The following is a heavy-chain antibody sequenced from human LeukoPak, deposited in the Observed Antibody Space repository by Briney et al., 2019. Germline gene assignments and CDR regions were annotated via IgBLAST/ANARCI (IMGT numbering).Heavy chain of an antibody. J-gene: IGHJ4*02. CDR1: GFTFSSYS. CDR2: ISSSSSTI. V-gene: IGHV3-48*01. Sequence: GGSLRLSCAASGFTFSSYSMNWVRQAPGKGLEWVSYISSSSSTIYYADSVKGRFTISRDNAKNSLYLQMNSLRAEDTAVYYCATMYGDYDRDYWGQGTLVTVSS. D-gene: IGHD4-17*01. CDR3: ATMYGDYDRDY.